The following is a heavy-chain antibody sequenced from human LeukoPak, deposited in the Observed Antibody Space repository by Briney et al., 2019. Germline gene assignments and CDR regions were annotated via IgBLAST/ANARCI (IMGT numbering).Heavy chain of an antibody. D-gene: IGHD3-22*01. CDR1: GGSISSYY. V-gene: IGHV4-59*08. CDR2: IYDSGST. Sequence: SETLSLTCTVSGGSISSYYWSWIRQPPGKGLEWIGFIYDSGSTYYNPSLKSRVTISVDTSKNQFSLKLSSVTAADTAVYYCARVADYYDSSGAFDAFDIWGQGTMVTVSS. J-gene: IGHJ3*02. CDR3: ARVADYYDSSGAFDAFDI.